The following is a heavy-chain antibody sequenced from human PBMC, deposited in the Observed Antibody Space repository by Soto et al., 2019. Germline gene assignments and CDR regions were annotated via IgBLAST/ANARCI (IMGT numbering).Heavy chain of an antibody. V-gene: IGHV3-30*18. CDR2: ISYDGSNK. CDR1: GFTFSSYG. J-gene: IGHJ6*02. D-gene: IGHD2-15*01. CDR3: AKDIAVVTEDYYYYYGMDV. Sequence: QVQLVESGGGVVQPGRSLRLSCAASGFTFSSYGMHWVRQAPGKGLEWVAVISYDGSNKYYADSVKGRFTISRDNSKNTLYLQMNSLSAEDTAVYYCAKDIAVVTEDYYYYYGMDVWGQGTTVTVSS.